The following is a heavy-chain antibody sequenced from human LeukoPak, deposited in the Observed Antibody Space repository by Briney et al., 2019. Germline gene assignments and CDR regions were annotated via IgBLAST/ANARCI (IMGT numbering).Heavy chain of an antibody. CDR1: GGTFSSYA. Sequence: SVKVSCKASGGTFSSYAISWVRQAPGQGLEWMGRIIPIFGIANYAQKFQGRVTMTRNTSISTAYMELSSLRSEDTAVYYCAGATDTDAFDIWGQGTMVTVSS. J-gene: IGHJ3*02. D-gene: IGHD5-18*01. CDR2: IIPIFGIA. V-gene: IGHV1-69*04. CDR3: AGATDTDAFDI.